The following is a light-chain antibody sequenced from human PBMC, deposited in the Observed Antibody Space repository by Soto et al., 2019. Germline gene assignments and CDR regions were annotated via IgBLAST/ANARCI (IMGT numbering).Light chain of an antibody. J-gene: IGKJ4*01. V-gene: IGKV1-5*03. CDR1: QSISSW. CDR3: EDYSSSSGLT. Sequence: DIQMTQSPSTLSASVGDRVTITCRASQSISSWLAWYQQKPGKAPKLLIYQASSLKSGVPPRFSGSGSATEFTLTISSLQPDDFATYYCEDYSSSSGLTFGGGTKVDIK. CDR2: QAS.